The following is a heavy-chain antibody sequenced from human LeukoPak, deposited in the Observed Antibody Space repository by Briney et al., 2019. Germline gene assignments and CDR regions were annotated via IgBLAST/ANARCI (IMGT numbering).Heavy chain of an antibody. V-gene: IGHV4-39*07. Sequence: SETLSLTCAVSGGSISSRPYYWGWVRQPPGKGLEWMGTISYRGTTYYSPSLKSRVTISLDTSKNQFSLKLSSVTAADTAIYYCARDFSSSSTVYYYYYMDVWGKGTTVTVSS. CDR1: GGSISSRPYY. CDR3: ARDFSSSSTVYYYYYMDV. D-gene: IGHD6-6*01. CDR2: ISYRGTT. J-gene: IGHJ6*03.